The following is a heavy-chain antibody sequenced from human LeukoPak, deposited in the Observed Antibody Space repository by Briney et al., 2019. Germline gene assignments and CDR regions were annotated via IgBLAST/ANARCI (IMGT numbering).Heavy chain of an antibody. CDR2: ISCSSSYI. CDR1: GFTFSSYS. CDR3: ASFEQQLDNWFDP. Sequence: KSGGSLRLSCAASGFTFSSYSMNWVRQAPGKGLEWVSSISCSSSYIYYADSVKGRFTISRDNAKNSLYLQMNSLRAEDTAVYYCASFEQQLDNWFDPWGQGTLVTVSS. D-gene: IGHD6-13*01. V-gene: IGHV3-21*01. J-gene: IGHJ5*02.